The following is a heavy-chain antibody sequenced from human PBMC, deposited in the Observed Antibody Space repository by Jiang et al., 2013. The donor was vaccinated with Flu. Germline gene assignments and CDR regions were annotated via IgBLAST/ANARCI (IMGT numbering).Heavy chain of an antibody. CDR3: ARVALVGAASNWFDP. J-gene: IGHJ5*02. D-gene: IGHD1-26*01. Sequence: LKSRVTISVDTSKNQXSLKLSSVTAADTAVYYCARVALVGAASNWFDPWGQGTLVTVSS. V-gene: IGHV4-30-2*04.